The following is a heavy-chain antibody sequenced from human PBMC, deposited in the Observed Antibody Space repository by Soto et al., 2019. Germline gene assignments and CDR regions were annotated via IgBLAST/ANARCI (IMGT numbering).Heavy chain of an antibody. CDR2: IYNSGST. Sequence: QVQLPESGPGLVKPSETLCLTCTVSGGSISSYYWTWIRQPPGKGLEWIGFIYNSGSTHYNPSLRSRVTISVDTSKNQFSLKLRSVTAADTAVYYCASMGYHYGSGSYPLDYWGQGTLVTVSS. CDR3: ASMGYHYGSGSYPLDY. CDR1: GGSISSYY. V-gene: IGHV4-59*08. J-gene: IGHJ4*02. D-gene: IGHD3-10*01.